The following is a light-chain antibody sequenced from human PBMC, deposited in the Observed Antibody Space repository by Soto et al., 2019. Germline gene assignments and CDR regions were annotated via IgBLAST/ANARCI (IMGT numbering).Light chain of an antibody. V-gene: IGLV2-14*01. J-gene: IGLJ2*01. CDR1: SSDIGRYNY. CDR3: TSYTTTSAVI. CDR2: EVS. Sequence: QSALSQPASVSGSPGQSITISCTGTSSDIGRYNYVSWYQQHPGMAPQLLIYEVSDRPSGVSNRFSGSKSGNTASLNISGLQAEDEADYFCTSYTTTSAVIFGGGTKLTVL.